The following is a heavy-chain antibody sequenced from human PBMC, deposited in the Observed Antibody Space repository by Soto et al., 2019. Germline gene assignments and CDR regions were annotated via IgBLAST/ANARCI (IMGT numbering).Heavy chain of an antibody. CDR1: GGTFKNYA. V-gene: IGHV1-69*01. CDR3: ARISQFTHGYRLGYYFDS. CDR2: FIPIFGTG. Sequence: QVQLVQSGAEVKKPGSSMRVSCKASGGTFKNYAFSWVRQAPGQGLEWMGGFIPIFGTGNYAEESQGRVSITADEATKTVYMDLRSLRSDDTAVYYCARISQFTHGYRLGYYFDSWGQGTLITVSS. J-gene: IGHJ4*02. D-gene: IGHD3-16*02.